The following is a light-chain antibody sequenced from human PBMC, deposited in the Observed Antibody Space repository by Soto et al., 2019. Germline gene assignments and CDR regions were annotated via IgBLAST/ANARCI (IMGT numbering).Light chain of an antibody. CDR1: QGIRND. V-gene: IGKV1-6*01. CDR3: LQDYNYPWT. J-gene: IGKJ1*01. CDR2: AAS. Sequence: AIQMTQSPSSLSASVGDRVIITCRASQGIRNDLGWYQQKPGKAPKLLIYAASSLQSGVPSRFICSGSGTDFTLTISSLQPEDFATYYCLQDYNYPWTFGQGTKVEIK.